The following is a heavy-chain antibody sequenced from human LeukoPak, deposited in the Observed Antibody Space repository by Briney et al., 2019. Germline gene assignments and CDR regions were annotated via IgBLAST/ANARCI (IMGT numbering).Heavy chain of an antibody. Sequence: ASVTVSCKASGYTFTSYYMHWVRQAPGQGLEWMGIINPSGGSTIYAQKFQGRVTMTRDTSTSTVYMELSSLRSEDTAVYYCARTTMVRGAFDYWGQGTLVTVSS. CDR2: INPSGGST. J-gene: IGHJ4*02. V-gene: IGHV1-46*01. CDR1: GYTFTSYY. D-gene: IGHD3-10*01. CDR3: ARTTMVRGAFDY.